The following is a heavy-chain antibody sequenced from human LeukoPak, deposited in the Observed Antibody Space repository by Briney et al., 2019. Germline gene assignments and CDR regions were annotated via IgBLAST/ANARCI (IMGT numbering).Heavy chain of an antibody. D-gene: IGHD3-22*01. CDR2: ISISGSTI. CDR3: ARDGTPMIVVADDAFDI. V-gene: IGHV3-48*01. CDR1: RFTLSGYT. Sequence: GGSLSLSRVVSRFTLSGYTKNWVRQAPGKGLVWVSYISISGSTIYYADSVAGRFTISRDNAKDSLYLQMNSLRADDTAVYYCARDGTPMIVVADDAFDIWGQGTMVTVSS. J-gene: IGHJ3*02.